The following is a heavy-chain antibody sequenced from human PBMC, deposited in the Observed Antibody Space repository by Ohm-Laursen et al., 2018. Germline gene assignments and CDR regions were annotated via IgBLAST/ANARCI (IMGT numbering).Heavy chain of an antibody. CDR2: IHQSGST. D-gene: IGHD2-2*01. J-gene: IGHJ5*02. Sequence: SETLSLTCSVSGGSISRYFWSWIRQPPGKALEWIGYIHQSGSTYYNPSLKSRVTISVDTSKNQFSLKLSSVTAADTAVYYCARQEGYCSSTSCYEVWFDPWGRGTLVTVSS. CDR3: ARQEGYCSSTSCYEVWFDP. CDR1: GGSISRYF. V-gene: IGHV4-59*08.